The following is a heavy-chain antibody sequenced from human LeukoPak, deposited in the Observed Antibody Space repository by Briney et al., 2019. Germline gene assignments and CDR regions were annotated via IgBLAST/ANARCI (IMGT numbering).Heavy chain of an antibody. D-gene: IGHD2-2*01. CDR1: GGSISSSSYY. J-gene: IGHJ4*02. V-gene: IGHV4-39*07. Sequence: SETLSLTCTVSGGSISSSSYYWGWIRQPPGKGLECIGSIYYSGSTYYNPSLKSRVTISVDTSKNQFSLKLSSVTAADTAVYYCAREERYCSSTSCYAGFDYWGQGTLVTVSS. CDR2: IYYSGST. CDR3: AREERYCSSTSCYAGFDY.